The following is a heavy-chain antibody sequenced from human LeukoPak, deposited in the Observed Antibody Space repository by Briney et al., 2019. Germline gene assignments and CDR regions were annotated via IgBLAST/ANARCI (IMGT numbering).Heavy chain of an antibody. J-gene: IGHJ2*01. CDR3: ARDVRYGDYERYFDL. CDR1: GDSISSSSYY. V-gene: IGHV4-39*07. Sequence: SETLSLTCTVSGDSISSSSYYWGWIRQPPGKGLEWIGNIYYSGSAYYNPSLKSRVTLSVDTSKNQFSLKLSSVTAADTAVYYCARDVRYGDYERYFDLWGRGTLVTVSS. D-gene: IGHD4-17*01. CDR2: IYYSGSA.